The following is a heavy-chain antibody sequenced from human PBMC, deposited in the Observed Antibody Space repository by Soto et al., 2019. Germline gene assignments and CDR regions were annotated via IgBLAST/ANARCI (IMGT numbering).Heavy chain of an antibody. V-gene: IGHV1-69*13. CDR2: IIPIFGTA. Sequence: SVKVSCKASGGTFSSYAISWVRQAPGQGLEWMGGIIPIFGTANYAQKFQGRVTITADESTSTAYMELSSLRSEGTAVYYCASEIATQIYYYYYGMDVWGQGTTVTVSS. CDR1: GGTFSSYA. CDR3: ASEIATQIYYYYYGMDV. J-gene: IGHJ6*02. D-gene: IGHD6-13*01.